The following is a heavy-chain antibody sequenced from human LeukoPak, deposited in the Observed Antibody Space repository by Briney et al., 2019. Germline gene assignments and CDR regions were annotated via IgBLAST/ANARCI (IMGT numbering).Heavy chain of an antibody. CDR3: VRDDRSYGVDY. CDR2: IKSDGTYR. Sequence: GGSLRLSCAASGFTFSSHWMHWVRQAPGKGLVCVARIKSDGTYRDYGDSVRGRFTISRDNAKDTLYLQMNSLRAEDTAVYYCVRDDRSYGVDYWGQGTPVTVSS. J-gene: IGHJ4*02. V-gene: IGHV3-74*01. CDR1: GFTFSSHW. D-gene: IGHD4-17*01.